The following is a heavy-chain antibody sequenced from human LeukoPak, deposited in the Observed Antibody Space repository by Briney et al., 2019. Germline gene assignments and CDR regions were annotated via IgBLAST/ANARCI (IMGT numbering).Heavy chain of an antibody. J-gene: IGHJ4*02. V-gene: IGHV1-69*05. Sequence: SVKVSCKASGGTFSSYAISWARQAPGQGLEWMGRIIPIFGTANYAQKFQGRVSITTDESTSTAYMELSSLRSEDTAVYYCARMRDDYGLNWGQGTLVTVSS. CDR3: ARMRDDYGLN. CDR2: IIPIFGTA. CDR1: GGTFSSYA. D-gene: IGHD4-17*01.